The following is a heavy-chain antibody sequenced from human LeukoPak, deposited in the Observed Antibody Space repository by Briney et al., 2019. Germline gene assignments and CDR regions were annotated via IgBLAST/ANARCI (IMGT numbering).Heavy chain of an antibody. V-gene: IGHV4-61*02. Sequence: PSETLSLTCTVSSGSISSSNYYWSWIRQPAGTGLEWIGRISTIGITNYNPSLKSRVTISVDTSKNQFSLKLSSVTAADTAVYYCARAIGGAYCGGDCQYYFDYWGQGTLVTVSS. CDR2: ISTIGIT. CDR1: SGSISSSNYY. CDR3: ARAIGGAYCGGDCQYYFDY. D-gene: IGHD2-21*02. J-gene: IGHJ4*02.